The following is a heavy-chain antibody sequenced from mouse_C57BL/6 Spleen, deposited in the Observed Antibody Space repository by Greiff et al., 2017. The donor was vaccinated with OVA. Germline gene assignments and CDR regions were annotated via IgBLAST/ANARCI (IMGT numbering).Heavy chain of an antibody. CDR3: AREGGGLRGYFDV. CDR1: GYTFTSYW. Sequence: VQLQQPGAELVKPGASVKLSCKASGYTFTSYWMHWVKQRPGQGLEWIGMIHPNSGSTNYNEKFKSKATLTVDKSSSTAYMQLSSLTSEDSAVYYCAREGGGLRGYFDVWGTGTTVTVSS. D-gene: IGHD2-4*01. V-gene: IGHV1-64*01. CDR2: IHPNSGST. J-gene: IGHJ1*03.